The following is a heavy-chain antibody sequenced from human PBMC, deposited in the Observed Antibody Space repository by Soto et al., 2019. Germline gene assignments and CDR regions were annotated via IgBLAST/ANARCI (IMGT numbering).Heavy chain of an antibody. J-gene: IGHJ5*02. CDR3: ARAVYCSSTSCYGWFDP. Sequence: ASVKVSCKASGYTFTGYYMHWVRQAPGQGLEWMGWINPNSGGTNYAQKFQGRVTMTRDTSISTAYMELSRLRSDDTAVYYCARAVYCSSTSCYGWFDPWGQGTTVTVSS. CDR2: INPNSGGT. V-gene: IGHV1-2*02. CDR1: GYTFTGYY. D-gene: IGHD2-2*01.